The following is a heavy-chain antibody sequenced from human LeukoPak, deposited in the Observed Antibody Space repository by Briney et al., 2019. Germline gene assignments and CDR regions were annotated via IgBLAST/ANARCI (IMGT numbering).Heavy chain of an antibody. CDR2: IYYSGST. J-gene: IGHJ4*02. V-gene: IGHV4-39*07. Sequence: SETLSLTCTVSGGSISSSSYYWGWIRQPPGKGLEWIGSIYYSGSTYYNPSLKSRVTISVDTSKNQFSLKLSSVTAADTAVYYCARDLGYGSGSLDYFDYWGQGTLVTVSS. D-gene: IGHD3-10*01. CDR3: ARDLGYGSGSLDYFDY. CDR1: GGSISSSSYY.